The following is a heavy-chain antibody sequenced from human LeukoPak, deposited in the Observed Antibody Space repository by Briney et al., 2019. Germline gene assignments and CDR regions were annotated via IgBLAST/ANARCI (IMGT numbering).Heavy chain of an antibody. J-gene: IGHJ4*02. CDR3: ARRRYYDTSGYYGFDY. D-gene: IGHD3-22*01. Sequence: SQTLSLTCTVSGGSISSGSYYWSWIRQPAGKGLEWIGRIYTSGSTNYNPSLKSRVTISVDTSKNQFSLKLSSVTAADTAVYYCARRRYYDTSGYYGFDYWGQGTLVTVSS. CDR1: GGSISSGSYY. CDR2: IYTSGST. V-gene: IGHV4-61*02.